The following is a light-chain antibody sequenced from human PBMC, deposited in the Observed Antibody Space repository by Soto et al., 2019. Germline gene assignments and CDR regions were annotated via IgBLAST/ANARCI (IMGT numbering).Light chain of an antibody. Sequence: EVVVTQSPATLSVSPGERATLSCRASQRVSSHLAWYQQKPGQAPRLLIYGASTRATGIPARFSGSGSGTEFTLTISSLQSEDFGVYYCQQYSDWPPWTFGQGTKVEIK. CDR1: QRVSSH. CDR2: GAS. V-gene: IGKV3-15*01. CDR3: QQYSDWPPWT. J-gene: IGKJ1*01.